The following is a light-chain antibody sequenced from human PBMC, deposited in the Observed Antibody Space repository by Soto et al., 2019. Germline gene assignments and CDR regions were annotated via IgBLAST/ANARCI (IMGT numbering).Light chain of an antibody. J-gene: IGLJ3*02. CDR1: SSDVGNYNL. CDR2: EGT. Sequence: QSALTQPASVSGSPGQSITISCTGTSSDVGNYNLVSWYQQHPGKAPKLMIYEGTKRPSGVSDRFSGSKSGNTASLTISGLQAEDEDDYYCCSYASSSTGVFGGGTKLTVL. CDR3: CSYASSSTGV. V-gene: IGLV2-23*01.